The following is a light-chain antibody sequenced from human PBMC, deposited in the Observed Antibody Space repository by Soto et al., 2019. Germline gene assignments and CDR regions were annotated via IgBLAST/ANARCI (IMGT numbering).Light chain of an antibody. CDR1: QSVSSN. CDR3: QQRSGWPPT. Sequence: EIVMTQSPATLSVSPGERATLSCRASQSVSSNLAWSQQKPGQAPRLLMYDASNRATGIPARFSGSGSGTDFTLTISSLEPEDSAIYFCQQRSGWPPTFGGGTKVDIK. CDR2: DAS. J-gene: IGKJ4*01. V-gene: IGKV3-11*01.